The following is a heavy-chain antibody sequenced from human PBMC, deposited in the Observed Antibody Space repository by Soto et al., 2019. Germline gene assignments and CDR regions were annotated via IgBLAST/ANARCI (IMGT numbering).Heavy chain of an antibody. J-gene: IGHJ3*02. CDR3: ARNIAAAGTFDAFDI. Sequence: GGSPRLSCAASGFTFSSYSMNWVRQAPGKGLEWVSSISSSSSYIYYADSVKGRFTISRDNAKNSLYLQMNSLRAEDTAVYYCARNIAAAGTFDAFDIWGQGTMVTLSS. CDR2: ISSSSSYI. D-gene: IGHD6-13*01. CDR1: GFTFSSYS. V-gene: IGHV3-21*01.